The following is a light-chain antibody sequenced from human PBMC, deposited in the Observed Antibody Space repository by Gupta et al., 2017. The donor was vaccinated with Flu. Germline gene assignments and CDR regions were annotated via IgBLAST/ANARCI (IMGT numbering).Light chain of an antibody. CDR3: QVWDTASDHWL. Sequence: IACGGNNIGSETVHWYQQKPGQAPVLVLYDDDFRPSGIPERFSGSNSGNTATLTIRRVEAGDEADYYCQVWDTASDHWLFGAGTTLTVV. V-gene: IGLV3-21*01. J-gene: IGLJ3*02. CDR1: NIGSET. CDR2: DDD.